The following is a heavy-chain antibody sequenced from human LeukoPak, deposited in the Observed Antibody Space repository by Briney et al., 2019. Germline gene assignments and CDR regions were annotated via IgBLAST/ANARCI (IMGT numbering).Heavy chain of an antibody. J-gene: IGHJ4*02. D-gene: IGHD3-10*01. Sequence: PSEILSLTCAVYGGSFSGYYWSWIRRPPGKGLEWIGEINHSGSTNYNPSLKSRVSISVDTSKNQFSLKLSSVTAADTAVYYCASYSITMVRGVSHRRLDYWGQGTLVTVSS. V-gene: IGHV4-34*01. CDR2: INHSGST. CDR1: GGSFSGYY. CDR3: ASYSITMVRGVSHRRLDY.